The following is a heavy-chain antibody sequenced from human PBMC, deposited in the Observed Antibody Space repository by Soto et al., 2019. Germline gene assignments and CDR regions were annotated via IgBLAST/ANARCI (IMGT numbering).Heavy chain of an antibody. CDR3: ARLNSYAYLYYFDY. CDR1: GGSISSSSYY. V-gene: IGHV4-39*01. J-gene: IGHJ4*02. D-gene: IGHD5-18*01. Sequence: QLQLQESGPGLVKPSETLSLTCSVSGGSISSSSYYWGWIRQPPGKGLEWIGSIYYSGSTYYNPSLKSRVTISVDTSKNQFSLKLSSVTAADTAVYYCARLNSYAYLYYFDYWGQGTLVTVSS. CDR2: IYYSGST.